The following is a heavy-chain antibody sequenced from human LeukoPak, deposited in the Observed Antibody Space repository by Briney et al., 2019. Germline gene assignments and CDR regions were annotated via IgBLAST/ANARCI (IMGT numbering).Heavy chain of an antibody. V-gene: IGHV4-59*01. Sequence: PSETLSLTCTVSGGFISSYYWSWIRQPPGKGLEWIGYIYYSGSANYNPSLKSRVTISVDTSKNQFSLKLSSVTAADTAVYYCARGRYSSGIYYFDYWGQGTLVTVSS. CDR3: ARGRYSSGIYYFDY. CDR2: IYYSGSA. J-gene: IGHJ4*02. D-gene: IGHD6-19*01. CDR1: GGFISSYY.